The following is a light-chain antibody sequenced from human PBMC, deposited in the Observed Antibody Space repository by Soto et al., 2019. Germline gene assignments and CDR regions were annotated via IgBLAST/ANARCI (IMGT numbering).Light chain of an antibody. J-gene: IGKJ5*01. CDR2: DAS. Sequence: EIVLTQSPATLSLSPGERATLSCSASQSVSSYLAWYQQKPGQAPRLLIYDASNRATGIPARFSGSGSGTDFTLTISSLEPEDFAVYYCQQRSNWPSSTFGQGTRLEIK. CDR3: QQRSNWPSST. CDR1: QSVSSY. V-gene: IGKV3-11*01.